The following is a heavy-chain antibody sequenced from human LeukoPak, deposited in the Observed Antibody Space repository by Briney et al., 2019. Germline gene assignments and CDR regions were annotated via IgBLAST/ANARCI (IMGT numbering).Heavy chain of an antibody. V-gene: IGHV3-9*01. D-gene: IGHD3-10*01. CDR2: ISWNSGSI. Sequence: GGSLRLSCAASGFTFDDYAMHWVRQAPGKGLEWVSGISWNSGSIGYADSVKGRFTISRDNAKNSLYLQMNSLRAEDTAVYYCASKSGDDAFDIWGQGTMVTVSS. CDR1: GFTFDDYA. J-gene: IGHJ3*02. CDR3: ASKSGDDAFDI.